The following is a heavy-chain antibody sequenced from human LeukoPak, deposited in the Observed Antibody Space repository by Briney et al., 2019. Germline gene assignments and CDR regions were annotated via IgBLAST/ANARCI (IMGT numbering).Heavy chain of an antibody. D-gene: IGHD3-22*01. V-gene: IGHV1-46*01. Sequence: GASVKVSCKASGYTFTSYDINWVRQATGQGLEWMGIINPSGGSTSYAQKFQGRVTMTRDTSTSTVYMELSSLRSEDTAVYYRARVGSSDYYDSSGYFDYWGQGTLVTVSS. CDR2: INPSGGST. CDR3: ARVGSSDYYDSSGYFDY. CDR1: GYTFTSYD. J-gene: IGHJ4*02.